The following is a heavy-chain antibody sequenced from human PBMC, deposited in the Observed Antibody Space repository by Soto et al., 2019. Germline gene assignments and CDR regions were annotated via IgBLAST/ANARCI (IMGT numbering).Heavy chain of an antibody. CDR3: ARDGSDYSTSGHYDP. D-gene: IGHD3-22*01. CDR1: GGTHSSYA. Sequence: QVHLVQSGAEVKKPGSSVKVSCKVSGGTHSSYAITWVRQAPGQGLEWMGGIIPIFGTRDYAQKFQGRVTITADPSTSTAYLELSGLTSDDTGVYYCARDGSDYSTSGHYDPWGQGTLVTVSS. J-gene: IGHJ5*02. V-gene: IGHV1-69*01. CDR2: IIPIFGTR.